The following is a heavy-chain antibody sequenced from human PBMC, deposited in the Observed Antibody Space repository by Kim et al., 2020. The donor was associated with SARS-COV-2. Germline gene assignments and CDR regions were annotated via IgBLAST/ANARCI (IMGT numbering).Heavy chain of an antibody. CDR1: GFAFNTFS. J-gene: IGHJ4*02. Sequence: GGSLRLSCAASGFAFNTFSMNWVRQAPGKGLEWVSAISSLSDDIYYPDSMKGRFSISRDNAKNLVYLQINSLRVDDTAVYFCAKDRVASATRGECDFWGQGPLLTVPS. CDR2: ISSLSDDI. CDR3: AKDRVASATRGECDF. D-gene: IGHD2-15*01. V-gene: IGHV3-21*01.